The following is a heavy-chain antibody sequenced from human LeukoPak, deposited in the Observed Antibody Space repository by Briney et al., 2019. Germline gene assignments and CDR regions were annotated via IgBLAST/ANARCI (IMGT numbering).Heavy chain of an antibody. CDR3: ATLRIGFNS. V-gene: IGHV3-11*04. Sequence: GGSLRLSCAASGFNFNDYYMTWIRQAPGKGLEWLSFITSGGITTSYADSVRGRFTISRDNANNFLFLQMNDLRADDTAVYFCATLRIGFNSWGQGTLVTVAS. CDR1: GFNFNDYY. CDR2: ITSGGITT. J-gene: IGHJ5*01. D-gene: IGHD2-21*01.